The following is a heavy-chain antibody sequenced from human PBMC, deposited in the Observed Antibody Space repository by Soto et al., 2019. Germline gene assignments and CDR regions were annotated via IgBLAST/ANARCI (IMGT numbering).Heavy chain of an antibody. CDR2: TYYRSKWYN. CDR3: ARAAWYSSSWGYYYGMDV. J-gene: IGHJ6*02. CDR1: GDSVSSNSAA. D-gene: IGHD6-13*01. Sequence: QVQLQQSGPGLVKPSQTLSLTCAISGDSVSSNSAAWNWIRQSPSRGLEWLGRTYYRSKWYNDYAVSVKSRITINPDTSKNQRSLQLNSVTPEDTAVYYCARAAWYSSSWGYYYGMDVWGQGNTVTVSS. V-gene: IGHV6-1*01.